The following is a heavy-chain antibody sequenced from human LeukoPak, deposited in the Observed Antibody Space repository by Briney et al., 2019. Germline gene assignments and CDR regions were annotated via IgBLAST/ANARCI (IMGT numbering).Heavy chain of an antibody. CDR2: IIPIFGTA. Sequence: SVKVSCKASGYTFTSYAISWVRQAPGQGLEWMGGIIPIFGTANYAQKFQGRVTITADESTSTAYMELSSLRSEDTAVYYCAARGTRGYSSGWYVDYWGQGTLVTVSS. D-gene: IGHD6-19*01. V-gene: IGHV1-69*13. J-gene: IGHJ4*02. CDR3: AARGTRGYSSGWYVDY. CDR1: GYTFTSYA.